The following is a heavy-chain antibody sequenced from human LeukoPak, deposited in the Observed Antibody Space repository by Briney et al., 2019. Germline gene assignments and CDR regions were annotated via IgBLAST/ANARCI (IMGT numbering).Heavy chain of an antibody. CDR1: GYSISSGYY. CDR2: IYHSGHT. CDR3: ARRGDGYNPDY. J-gene: IGHJ4*02. D-gene: IGHD5-24*01. V-gene: IGHV4-38-2*01. Sequence: SETLSLTCALSGYSISSGYYWGWIRPPPGKELEWIGNIYHSGHTFYNPSLESRVTISVDTSKNQFSLKLTSVIAADTAVYYCARRGDGYNPDYWGQETLVTVSS.